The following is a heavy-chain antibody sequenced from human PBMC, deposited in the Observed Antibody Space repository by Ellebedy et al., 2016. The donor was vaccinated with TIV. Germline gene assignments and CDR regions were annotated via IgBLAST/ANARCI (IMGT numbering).Heavy chain of an antibody. Sequence: MPSETLSLTYTVSGGSISTSSYYWGWIRQPPGKGLEWIASMYYGGTTYYNQSPKSRLTISVDTSKNQISLKLNSVTAADTAVYYCVRHGLSGYSSSWFWNYWGQGTLVTVSS. D-gene: IGHD6-13*01. CDR1: GGSISTSSYY. V-gene: IGHV4-39*01. J-gene: IGHJ4*02. CDR2: MYYGGTT. CDR3: VRHGLSGYSSSWFWNY.